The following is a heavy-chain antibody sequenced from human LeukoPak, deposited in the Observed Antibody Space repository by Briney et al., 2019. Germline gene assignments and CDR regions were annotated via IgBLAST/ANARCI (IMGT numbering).Heavy chain of an antibody. D-gene: IGHD3-22*01. Sequence: AGGSLRLSCAASGFTLSSYSMNWVRQAPGKGLEWVSYISSSSSTIYYADSVKGRFTISRDNTKNSLYLQMNSLRAEDTAVYYCARADSSGYYHPINWGQGTLVTVSS. V-gene: IGHV3-48*01. J-gene: IGHJ4*02. CDR3: ARADSSGYYHPIN. CDR2: ISSSSSTI. CDR1: GFTLSSYS.